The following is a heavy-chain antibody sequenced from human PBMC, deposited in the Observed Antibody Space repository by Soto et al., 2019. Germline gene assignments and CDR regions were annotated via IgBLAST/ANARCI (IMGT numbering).Heavy chain of an antibody. CDR3: AVIPTPGYYYGMDV. D-gene: IGHD3-22*01. CDR2: IIPIFGTA. Sequence: SVKVSCKASGGTFSSCAISWVRQAPGQGLEWMGGIIPIFGTANYAQKFQGRVTITADKSTSTAYMELSSLRSEDTAVYYCAVIPTPGYYYGMDVWGQGTTVTVS. CDR1: GGTFSSCA. V-gene: IGHV1-69*06. J-gene: IGHJ6*02.